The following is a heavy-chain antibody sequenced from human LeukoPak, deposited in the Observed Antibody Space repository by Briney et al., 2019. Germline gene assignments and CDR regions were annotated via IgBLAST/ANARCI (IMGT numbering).Heavy chain of an antibody. CDR2: ISWDGGST. D-gene: IGHD3-10*01. V-gene: IGHV3-43*01. CDR1: GFTFISYS. CDR3: AKDIYGSGSHYMDV. Sequence: PGGSLRLSCAASGFTFISYSMNWVRQAPGKGLEWVSLISWDGGSTYYADSVKGRFTISRDNSKNSLYLQMNSLRTEDTALYYCAKDIYGSGSHYMDVWGKGTTVTVSS. J-gene: IGHJ6*03.